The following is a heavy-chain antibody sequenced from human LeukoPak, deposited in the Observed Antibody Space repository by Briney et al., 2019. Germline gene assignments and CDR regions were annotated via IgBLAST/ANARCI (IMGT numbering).Heavy chain of an antibody. CDR2: ISNTGGTT. V-gene: IGHV3-23*01. CDR3: AKKWLVRPY. J-gene: IGHJ4*02. CDR1: GFTFSSYA. Sequence: PGGSLRLSCAASGFTFSSYAMSWVRQAPGKGLEWVSGISNTGGTTYYADSVKGRFTISRDNSKNTLYLQMNSLRAEDTAVYYCAKKWLVRPYWGQGTLVTVSS. D-gene: IGHD6-19*01.